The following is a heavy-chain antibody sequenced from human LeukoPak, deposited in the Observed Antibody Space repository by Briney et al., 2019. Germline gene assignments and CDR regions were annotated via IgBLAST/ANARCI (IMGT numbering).Heavy chain of an antibody. CDR1: GGSISSYY. V-gene: IGHV4-4*07. CDR3: ARDLEGQLANWFDP. D-gene: IGHD6-6*01. CDR2: IYTSGST. J-gene: IGHJ5*02. Sequence: SETLSLTCTVSGGSISSYYWSWIRQPAGKRLEWIGRIYTSGSTNYNPSLKSRVTMSVDTSKNQFSLKLSSVTAADTAVYYCARDLEGQLANWFDPWGQGTLVTVPS.